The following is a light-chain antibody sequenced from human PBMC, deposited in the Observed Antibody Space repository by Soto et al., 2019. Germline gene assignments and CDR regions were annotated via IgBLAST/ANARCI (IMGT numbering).Light chain of an antibody. V-gene: IGLV7-46*01. CDR3: LLSSNGPYV. CDR2: DTT. Sequence: QAVVTQEPSLTVSPGGTVTLTCGSSTGAVTNGHYPYWFQQKPGQAPRTLIYDTTNRHSWTPARFSGSLLGGKAALTLSGAQPEDEAEYYCLLSSNGPYVFGPGTKVTVL. CDR1: TGAVTNGHY. J-gene: IGLJ1*01.